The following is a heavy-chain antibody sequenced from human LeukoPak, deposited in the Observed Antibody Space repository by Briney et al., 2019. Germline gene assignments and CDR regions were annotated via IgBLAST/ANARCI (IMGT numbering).Heavy chain of an antibody. CDR1: GFALSTARMR. Sequence: SGPALLKPTPSLTLTFTFSGFALSTARMRVSWIRQPPGKALEWLARIDWDDDKFYKTSLKTRLTISKDTSKNQVILIMTNMDPVDTATYYCARTISVTDYFDYWGPGTLVTVSS. V-gene: IGHV2-70*04. J-gene: IGHJ4*02. D-gene: IGHD2-2*02. CDR3: ARTISVTDYFDY. CDR2: IDWDDDK.